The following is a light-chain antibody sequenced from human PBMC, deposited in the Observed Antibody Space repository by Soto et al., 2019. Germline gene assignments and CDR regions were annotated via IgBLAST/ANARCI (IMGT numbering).Light chain of an antibody. CDR1: NSDIGVYNY. J-gene: IGLJ2*01. Sequence: QSALTQPASVSGSLGQSITISCTGTNSDIGVYNYISWYQQHPGKAPRIIIYEVFNRPSGISHRFSGSKSGNTASLTISGLLTEDEADYYCSSYTTITTVPFGGGTKLTVL. CDR2: EVF. V-gene: IGLV2-14*01. CDR3: SSYTTITTVP.